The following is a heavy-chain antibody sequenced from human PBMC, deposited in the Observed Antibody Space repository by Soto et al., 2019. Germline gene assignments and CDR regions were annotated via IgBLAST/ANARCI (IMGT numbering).Heavy chain of an antibody. J-gene: IGHJ5*02. V-gene: IGHV4-61*01. Sequence: QVQLQGSGPGVVKPSDTLSVTCTVSGGSVSSRSHFWSWIRQPPGGGLQWIGYIYYTGDTNYRPPLKSRATVCVDTSRNQFSLRLTSVTAADTAIYYCARYDAESGSNKLDPWGQGTLVTVSS. CDR3: ARYDAESGSNKLDP. D-gene: IGHD5-12*01. CDR2: IYYTGDT. CDR1: GGSVSSRSHF.